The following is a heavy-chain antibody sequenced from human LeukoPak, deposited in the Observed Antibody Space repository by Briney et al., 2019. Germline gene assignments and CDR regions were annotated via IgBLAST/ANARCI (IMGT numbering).Heavy chain of an antibody. D-gene: IGHD4-11*01. Sequence: PSETLSLTCTVSGASFSSGSYYWSWIRQPPGRALEWIGYIFYSGSTAYNPSLKSRVTMSVDTSKNQFSLKLSSVTAADTAVYYCARTTVVGVFTDWGQGPLVTVSS. CDR2: IFYSGST. CDR3: ARTTVVGVFTD. J-gene: IGHJ4*02. V-gene: IGHV4-61*01. CDR1: GASFSSGSYY.